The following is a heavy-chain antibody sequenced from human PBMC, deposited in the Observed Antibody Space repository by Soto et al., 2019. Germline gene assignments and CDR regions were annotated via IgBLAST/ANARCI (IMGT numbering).Heavy chain of an antibody. D-gene: IGHD4-17*01. J-gene: IGHJ4*02. CDR1: GGSISSSSYY. CDR3: AGITDYGDYVGYFDY. V-gene: IGHV4-39*01. CDR2: IYYSGST. Sequence: ASETLSLTCTVSGGSISSSSYYWGWIRQPPGKGLEWIGSIYYSGSTYYNPSLKSRVTISVDTSKNQFSLKLSSVTAADTAVYYCAGITDYGDYVGYFDYWGQGTLVTVSS.